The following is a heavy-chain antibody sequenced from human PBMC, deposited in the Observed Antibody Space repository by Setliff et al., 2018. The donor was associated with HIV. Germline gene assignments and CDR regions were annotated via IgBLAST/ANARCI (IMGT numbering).Heavy chain of an antibody. CDR1: GDIFSDYA. Sequence: ASVKVSCKASGDIFSDYAISWARQAPGQGLEWMGGIIPIFGTPSYAQKFQGRVTITADESTTTAYMELTSLRSEDTAIYYCARGLVEMAYYGMDVWGQGTTVTVSS. CDR3: ARGLVEMAYYGMDV. J-gene: IGHJ6*02. CDR2: IIPIFGTP. V-gene: IGHV1-69*13. D-gene: IGHD3-16*01.